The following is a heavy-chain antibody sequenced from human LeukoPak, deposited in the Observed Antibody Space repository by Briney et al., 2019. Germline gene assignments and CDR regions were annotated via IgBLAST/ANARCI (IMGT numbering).Heavy chain of an antibody. Sequence: ASVKVSCKASGYTFTSYAISWVRQAPGQGLEWMGRIIPILGIANYAQKFQGRVTITADKSTSTAYMELSSLRSEDTAVYYCARSNPEDAFDIWGQGTMVTVSS. J-gene: IGHJ3*02. CDR3: ARSNPEDAFDI. V-gene: IGHV1-69*04. CDR1: GYTFTSYA. D-gene: IGHD1-14*01. CDR2: IIPILGIA.